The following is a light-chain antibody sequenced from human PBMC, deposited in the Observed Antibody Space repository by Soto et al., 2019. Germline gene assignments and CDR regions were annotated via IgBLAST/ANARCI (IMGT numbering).Light chain of an antibody. J-gene: IGKJ4*01. Sequence: EIVLTLSLATRSLSRGERATLFCWFSQTINDTVAWYQQRPGQAPRLVXXGATTRDTDIPARFSGGQSGREFTVTISSLQYEDSAIYYSQQYHQWPPVTFGGGTKVDIK. CDR2: GAT. CDR1: QTINDT. V-gene: IGKV3D-15*01. CDR3: QQYHQWPPVT.